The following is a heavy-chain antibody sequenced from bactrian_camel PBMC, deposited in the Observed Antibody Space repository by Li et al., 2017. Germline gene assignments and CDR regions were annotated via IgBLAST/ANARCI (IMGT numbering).Heavy chain of an antibody. D-gene: IGHD2*01. Sequence: HVQMVESGGGSVQPGGSLRLSCAARGYTYDTYCMGWFRQAPGKEREGVAAIDTGDGSTYYLNSVEGRFTISHDNAKNTLYLQMNSLKPEDTAMYYCAARGPYCYTKLSVRDFTYWGQGTQVTVS. CDR1: GYTYDTYC. CDR2: IDTGDGST. J-gene: IGHJ6*01. CDR3: AARGPYCYTKLSVRDFTY. V-gene: IGHV3S1*01.